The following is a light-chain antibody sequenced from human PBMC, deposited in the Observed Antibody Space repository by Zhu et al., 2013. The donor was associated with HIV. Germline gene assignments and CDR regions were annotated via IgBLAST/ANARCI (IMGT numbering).Light chain of an antibody. Sequence: DIQLTQSPSFLSASVGDRVTITCRASQDMSTYLAWYQQKPGKAPKLLIYDASSLESGVPSRFSGSGSGTDFTLTISCLQSEDFATYYCQQSYSYPPTFGQGTKVESK. CDR3: QQSYSYPPT. CDR2: DAS. J-gene: IGKJ1*01. CDR1: QDMSTY. V-gene: IGKV1-9*01.